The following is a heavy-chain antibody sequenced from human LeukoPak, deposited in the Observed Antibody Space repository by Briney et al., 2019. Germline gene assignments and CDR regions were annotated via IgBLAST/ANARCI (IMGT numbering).Heavy chain of an antibody. CDR3: AKDHASSGWYAYYFDY. V-gene: IGHV3-23*01. D-gene: IGHD6-19*01. CDR1: GFTFSSYA. J-gene: IGHJ4*02. CDR2: ISGRDDST. Sequence: GGSLRLSCAASGFTFSSYAMSWVRQAPGKGLEWVSAISGRDDSTYYADSVKGRFTISRDNSKNTLYLQMNSLRAEDTAVYYCAKDHASSGWYAYYFDYWGQGTLVTVSS.